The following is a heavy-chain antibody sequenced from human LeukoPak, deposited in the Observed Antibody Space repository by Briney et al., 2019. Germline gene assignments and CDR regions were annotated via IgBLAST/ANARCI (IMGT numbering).Heavy chain of an antibody. J-gene: IGHJ4*02. D-gene: IGHD3-10*01. V-gene: IGHV1-24*01. CDR1: GYTFTSYF. CDR3: ASATRWESGGFDY. Sequence: ASVKVSCKASGYTFTSYFMHGVRPAPGQGLEWMGGFDPEDGETVSAQKFQGRVTMTEDTSTDTSYMEMSSLRSDDTAVYYCASATRWESGGFDYWGQGTLVTVSS. CDR2: FDPEDGET.